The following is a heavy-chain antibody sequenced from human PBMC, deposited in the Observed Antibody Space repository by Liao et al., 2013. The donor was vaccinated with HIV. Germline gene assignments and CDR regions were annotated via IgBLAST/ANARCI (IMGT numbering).Heavy chain of an antibody. CDR1: GGSISSYY. Sequence: QVQLQESGPGLVKPSEILSLTCTVSGGSISSYYWSWIRQPPGKGLEWIGYIYYSGSTNYNPSLKSRVTISVDTSKNQFSLKLSSVTAADTAVYYCARSRMVDGWFDPWGQGTLVTVSS. CDR2: IYYSGST. V-gene: IGHV4-59*01. CDR3: ARSRMVDGWFDP. J-gene: IGHJ5*02. D-gene: IGHD2-15*01.